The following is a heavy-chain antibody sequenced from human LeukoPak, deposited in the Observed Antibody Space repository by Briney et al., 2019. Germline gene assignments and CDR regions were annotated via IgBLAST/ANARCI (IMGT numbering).Heavy chain of an antibody. CDR1: GGSFSGYY. J-gene: IGHJ1*01. CDR3: ASSGAAGTRYFQH. Sequence: PSETLSLTCAVYGGSFSGYYWSWIRQPPGKGLEWIGEINHSGSTNYNPSLKGRVTISVDTSKNQFSLKLSSVTAADTAVYYCASSGAAGTRYFQHWGQGTLVTVSS. D-gene: IGHD6-13*01. CDR2: INHSGST. V-gene: IGHV4-34*01.